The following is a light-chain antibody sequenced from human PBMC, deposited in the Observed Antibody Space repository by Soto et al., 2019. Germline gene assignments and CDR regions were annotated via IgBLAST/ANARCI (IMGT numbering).Light chain of an antibody. V-gene: IGLV2-14*01. J-gene: IGLJ2*01. CDR1: SSDIGTYDF. Sequence: QSALTQPASVSGSPGQSITISCTGSSSDIGTYDFVSWFQQHPGKAPKLIIYEVNNRPSGISNRFSGSKSGNTASLTISGLQDDDEADYYCRSYTSINSLQLFGGGTKLTVL. CDR2: EVN. CDR3: RSYTSINSLQL.